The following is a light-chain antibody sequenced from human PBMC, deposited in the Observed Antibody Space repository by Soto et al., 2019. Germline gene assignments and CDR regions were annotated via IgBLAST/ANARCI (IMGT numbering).Light chain of an antibody. Sequence: DIQMTQSPSSLSASVGDRVTVTCRASQSISSYLNWYQQKPAKAPKLLIYAASSLQSGVPSRFSGSGSGTDFTLTISSLQPEDFATYYCQQSYSTLTFGGGTKVEIK. CDR3: QQSYSTLT. CDR1: QSISSY. V-gene: IGKV1-39*01. CDR2: AAS. J-gene: IGKJ4*01.